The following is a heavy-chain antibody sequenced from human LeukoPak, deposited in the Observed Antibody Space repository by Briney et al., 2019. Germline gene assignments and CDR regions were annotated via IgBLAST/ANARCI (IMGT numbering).Heavy chain of an antibody. CDR3: ARDRYLDIDY. J-gene: IGHJ4*02. CDR2: INGDGSNT. CDR1: GFTFSTYW. D-gene: IGHD2-2*03. V-gene: IGHV3-74*03. Sequence: GGSLRLSCAGSGFTFSTYWMHWVRQAAGKGLVWVSRINGDGSNTTYADSVKGRFTISRDNAKNTLYLQMNSLRAEDTAVYYCARDRYLDIDYWGQGTLVSVSS.